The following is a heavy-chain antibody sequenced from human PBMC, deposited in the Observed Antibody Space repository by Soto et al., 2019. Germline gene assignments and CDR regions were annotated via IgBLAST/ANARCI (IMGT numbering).Heavy chain of an antibody. J-gene: IGHJ4*02. D-gene: IGHD3-10*01. CDR1: GGTFSSYT. CDR3: ARDQEYYGSGSFLDY. CDR2: IIPILGIA. V-gene: IGHV1-69*04. Sequence: SVKVSCKASGGTFSSYTISWVRQAPGQGLEWMGRIIPILGIANYAQKFQGRVTITADKSTSTAYMELSSLRSEDTAVYYCARDQEYYGSGSFLDYWGQGTLVTVSS.